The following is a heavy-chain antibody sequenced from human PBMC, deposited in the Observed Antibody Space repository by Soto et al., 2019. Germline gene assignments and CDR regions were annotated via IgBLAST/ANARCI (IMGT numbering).Heavy chain of an antibody. V-gene: IGHV1-69*13. CDR2: IIPIFGTA. D-gene: IGHD6-13*01. CDR3: ARAVAYSSSWYAFDI. Sequence: SVKVSCKASGGTFSSYAISWVRQAPGQGLEWMGGIIPIFGTANYAQKFQGRVTITADESTSTAYMELSSLRSEDTAVYYCARAVAYSSSWYAFDIWGQGTMVTVSS. CDR1: GGTFSSYA. J-gene: IGHJ3*02.